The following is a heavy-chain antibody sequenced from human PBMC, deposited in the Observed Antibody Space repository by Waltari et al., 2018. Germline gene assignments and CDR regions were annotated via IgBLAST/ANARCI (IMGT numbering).Heavy chain of an antibody. J-gene: IGHJ5*02. CDR2: SYGGDSDT. D-gene: IGHD3-16*01. CDR1: GYTFGDYW. CDR3: ARQKKIRKVGWFDP. Sequence: EAQLVQSGVEVRKSGESLQISCNASGYTFGDYWIGWLRQMPGKGLEWMGLSYGGDSDTRYNPSFQGHVTISVDRSTSTAYLQWSALQASDSATYYCARQKKIRKVGWFDPWGQGTLVSVSS. V-gene: IGHV5-51*01.